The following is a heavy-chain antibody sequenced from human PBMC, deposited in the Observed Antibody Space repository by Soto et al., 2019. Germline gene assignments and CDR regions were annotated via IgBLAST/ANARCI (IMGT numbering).Heavy chain of an antibody. CDR2: IYPGDSDT. CDR1: GYSFTSYW. CDR3: AKAGRIVVVPAAILRSGMDV. D-gene: IGHD2-2*01. V-gene: IGHV5-51*01. Sequence: GESLKISCKGSGYSFTSYWIGWVRQMPGKGLEWMGIIYPGDSDTRYSPSFQGQVTISADKSISTAYLQWSSLRAEDTAVYYCAKAGRIVVVPAAILRSGMDVWGQGTTVTVSS. J-gene: IGHJ6*02.